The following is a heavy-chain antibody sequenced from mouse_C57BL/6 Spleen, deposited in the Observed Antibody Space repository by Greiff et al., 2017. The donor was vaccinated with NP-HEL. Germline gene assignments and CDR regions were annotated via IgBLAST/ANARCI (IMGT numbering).Heavy chain of an antibody. CDR2: IRSKSNNYAT. CDR3: VRNYGSSYDWYFDV. J-gene: IGHJ1*03. Sequence: EVQLVESGGGLVQPKGSLKLSCAASGFSFNTYAMNWVRQAPGKGLEWVARIRSKSNNYATYYADSVKDRFTISRDDSESMLYLQMNNLKTEDTAMYYCVRNYGSSYDWYFDVWGTGTTVTVSS. D-gene: IGHD1-1*01. V-gene: IGHV10-1*01. CDR1: GFSFNTYA.